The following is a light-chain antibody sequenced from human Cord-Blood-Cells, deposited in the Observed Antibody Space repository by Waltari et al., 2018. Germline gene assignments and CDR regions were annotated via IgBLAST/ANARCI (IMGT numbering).Light chain of an antibody. CDR3: QQSYSTPLT. Sequence: DIQMTQSPSSLSASVGDSAPITCRASQSISSYLNWYQQKPGKAPKLLIYAASSLQSGVPSRFSGSGSGTDFTLTISSLQPEDFATYYCQQSYSTPLTFGGGTKVEIK. CDR1: QSISSY. V-gene: IGKV1-39*01. CDR2: AAS. J-gene: IGKJ4*01.